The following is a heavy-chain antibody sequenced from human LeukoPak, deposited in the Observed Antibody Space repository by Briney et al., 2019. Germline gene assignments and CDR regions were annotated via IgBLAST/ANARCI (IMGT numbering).Heavy chain of an antibody. D-gene: IGHD1-26*01. CDR3: ASTPDILVGATPY. CDR1: GGTFSSYT. V-gene: IGHV1-69*02. Sequence: EASVKDSCKASGGTFSSYTISWVRQAPGQGLEWMGRIIPILGIANYAQKFQGRVTITADKSTSTAYMELSSLRSEDTAVYYCASTPDILVGATPYWGQGTLVTVSS. J-gene: IGHJ4*02. CDR2: IIPILGIA.